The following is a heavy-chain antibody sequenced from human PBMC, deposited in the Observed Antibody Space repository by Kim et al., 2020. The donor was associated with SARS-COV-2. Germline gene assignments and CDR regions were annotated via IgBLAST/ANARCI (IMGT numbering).Heavy chain of an antibody. D-gene: IGHD6-19*01. J-gene: IGHJ5*02. Sequence: GGSLRLSCVASGFIFSNYDMYWVRQTAGKGLEWVAAIGTTGDTYFADSVKGRFTMFRDDAKNSFYLQMNSLRVGDTAVYYCTRSDPKYDSAWTNWFDPWGQGTLVTVSS. CDR1: GFIFSNYD. V-gene: IGHV3-13*01. CDR2: IGTTGDT. CDR3: TRSDPKYDSAWTNWFDP.